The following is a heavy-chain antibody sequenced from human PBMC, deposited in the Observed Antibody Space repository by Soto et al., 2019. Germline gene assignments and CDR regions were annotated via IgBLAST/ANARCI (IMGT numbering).Heavy chain of an antibody. Sequence: QVQLXESGPGLVKPSGTLSLTCAVSGGSISSSNCGSWFGQPPGKGLEWIGEIYNSGSTNYNPSLKSRVTISVDKSKNQFSLKLSSVTAADTAVYYCASVRGGYYYAMDVWGQGTTVTVSS. D-gene: IGHD3-10*02. CDR3: ASVRGGYYYAMDV. V-gene: IGHV4-4*02. CDR2: IYNSGST. J-gene: IGHJ6*02. CDR1: GGSISSSNC.